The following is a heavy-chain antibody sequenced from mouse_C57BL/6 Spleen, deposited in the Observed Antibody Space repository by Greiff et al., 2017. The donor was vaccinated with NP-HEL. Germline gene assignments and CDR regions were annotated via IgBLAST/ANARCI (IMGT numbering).Heavy chain of an antibody. J-gene: IGHJ2*01. CDR3: ARQGATVVAYYFDY. Sequence: DVKLVESGGDLVKPGGSLKLSCAASGFTFSSYGMSWVRQTPDKRLEWVATISSGGSYTYYPDSVKGRFTISRDNAKNTLYLQMSSLKSEDTAMYCCARQGATVVAYYFDYWGQGTTLTVSS. V-gene: IGHV5-6*02. D-gene: IGHD1-1*01. CDR2: ISSGGSYT. CDR1: GFTFSSYG.